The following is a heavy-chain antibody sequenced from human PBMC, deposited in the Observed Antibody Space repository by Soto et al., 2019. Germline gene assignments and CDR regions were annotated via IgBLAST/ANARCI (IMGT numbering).Heavy chain of an antibody. CDR2: ISYDGSNK. V-gene: IGHV3-30-3*01. J-gene: IGHJ6*02. D-gene: IGHD3-10*01. Sequence: GGSLRLSCAASGFTFSSYAMHWVRQAPGKGLEWVAVISYDGSNKYYADSVKGRFTISRDNSKNTLYLQMNSMRAEDTAVYYCARGSGRTHLPYYYYGMDVWGQGTRVTVYS. CDR1: GFTFSSYA. CDR3: ARGSGRTHLPYYYYGMDV.